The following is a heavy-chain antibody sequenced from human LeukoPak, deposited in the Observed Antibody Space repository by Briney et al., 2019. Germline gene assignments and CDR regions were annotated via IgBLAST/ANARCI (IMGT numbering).Heavy chain of an antibody. Sequence: KSGGSLRLSCAASGFTFSSYSMNWVRQAPGKGLEWVSSISSSSSYIYYADSVKGRFTISRDNAKNSLYLQMNSLRAEDTAVYYCARQSGSNALGAFDIWGQGTMVTVSS. J-gene: IGHJ3*02. CDR1: GFTFSSYS. V-gene: IGHV3-21*01. CDR3: ARQSGSNALGAFDI. D-gene: IGHD1-26*01. CDR2: ISSSSSYI.